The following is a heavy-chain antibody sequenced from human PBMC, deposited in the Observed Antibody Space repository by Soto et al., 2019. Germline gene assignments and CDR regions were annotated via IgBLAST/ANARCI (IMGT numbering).Heavy chain of an antibody. V-gene: IGHV3-30-3*01. CDR2: TSSNEGTK. CDR3: AREVVTTQWYFDN. J-gene: IGHJ4*02. CDR1: GLSFSISP. Sequence: QTGGSLRLSCAASGLSFSISPMHWFRQAPGKGLEWVAVTSSNEGTKFYADSVKGRFTISRDNSKNTLFLHMNSLRLEDTGIYYCAREVVTTQWYFDNWGQGILVTVSS. D-gene: IGHD1-1*01.